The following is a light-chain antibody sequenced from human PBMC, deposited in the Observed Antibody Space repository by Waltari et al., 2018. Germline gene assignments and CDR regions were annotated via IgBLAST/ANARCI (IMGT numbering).Light chain of an antibody. Sequence: QSALTQPRSVSGSPGQSVTISCTGSSSDIGAYTYVSWYQQHPGKAPKHMIYDVSERPSGVPERFSGSKAGNASSLTVSGRRAEDEADYHCSSYVGTLVFGGGTKLTVL. V-gene: IGLV2-11*01. CDR3: SSYVGTLV. CDR2: DVS. J-gene: IGLJ2*01. CDR1: SSDIGAYTY.